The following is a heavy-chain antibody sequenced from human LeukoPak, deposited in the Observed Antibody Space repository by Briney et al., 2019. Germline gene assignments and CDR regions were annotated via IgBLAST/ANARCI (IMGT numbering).Heavy chain of an antibody. V-gene: IGHV4-38-2*02. CDR3: ARDGGDYYYYYMDV. Sequence: SETLSLTCSVSDFSITNAYYWGWIRPPPGRGLEYLGNIYHSGATYYNPSLKSRVTISVDTSKNHFSLKLSSVTAADTAVYYCARDGGDYYYYYMDVWGKGTTVTVSS. CDR1: DFSITNAYY. CDR2: IYHSGAT. J-gene: IGHJ6*03. D-gene: IGHD3-10*01.